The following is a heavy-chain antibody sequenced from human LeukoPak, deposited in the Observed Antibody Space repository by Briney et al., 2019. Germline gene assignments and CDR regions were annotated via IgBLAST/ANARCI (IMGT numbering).Heavy chain of an antibody. CDR1: GGSISSYY. J-gene: IGHJ2*01. V-gene: IGHV4-59*01. Sequence: SETLSLTCPVSGGSISSYYWSWIRQPPGKGLEWIGYISDSGSTNYNPSLKSRVTISVDTSKNQFSLKVSSVTAADTAVYYCARDTVEMSTIRIPWYFDLWGRGTLVTVSS. D-gene: IGHD5-24*01. CDR3: ARDTVEMSTIRIPWYFDL. CDR2: ISDSGST.